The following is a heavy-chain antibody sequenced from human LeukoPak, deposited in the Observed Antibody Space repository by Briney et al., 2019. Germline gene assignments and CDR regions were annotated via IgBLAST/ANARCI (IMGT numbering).Heavy chain of an antibody. V-gene: IGHV3-23*01. Sequence: GGSLRLSCAASGFTFTNNALSWFRQAPGKGLEWVSDIRGGGDTYYAESVKGRFTISRDNSKNTLYLQMNNLRAEDTALYYASGHGSNSYWGQGTLVTVSS. J-gene: IGHJ4*02. CDR2: IRGGGDT. CDR3: SGHGSNSY. CDR1: GFTFTNNA. D-gene: IGHD6-13*01.